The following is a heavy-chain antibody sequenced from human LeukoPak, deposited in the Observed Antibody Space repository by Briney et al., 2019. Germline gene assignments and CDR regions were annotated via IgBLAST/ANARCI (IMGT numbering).Heavy chain of an antibody. Sequence: PSETLSLTCTVSGYSISSGYYWGWIRQPPGKGLEWIGGIYHSGSTYYNPSLKSRVTMSLDTSKNQFSLKLSSVTAADTAVYYCARCREAFDIWGQGTMVTVSS. CDR3: ARCREAFDI. CDR1: GYSISSGYY. CDR2: IYHSGST. J-gene: IGHJ3*02. V-gene: IGHV4-38-2*02.